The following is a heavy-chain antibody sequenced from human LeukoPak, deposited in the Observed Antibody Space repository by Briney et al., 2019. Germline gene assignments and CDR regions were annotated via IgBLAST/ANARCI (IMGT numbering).Heavy chain of an antibody. Sequence: SETLSLTCTVSGGSISSYYWSWIRQPPGRGLEWIGYIYYSGSTNYNPSLKSRVTISVDTSKNQFSLNLSSVTAADTAVYYCARDLLSTAGYFDYWGQGTLVTVSS. D-gene: IGHD6-19*01. V-gene: IGHV4-59*01. CDR1: GGSISSYY. J-gene: IGHJ4*02. CDR3: ARDLLSTAGYFDY. CDR2: IYYSGST.